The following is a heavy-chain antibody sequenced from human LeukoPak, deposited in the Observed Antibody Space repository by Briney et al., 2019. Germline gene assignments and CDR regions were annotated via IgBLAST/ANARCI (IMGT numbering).Heavy chain of an antibody. CDR2: IIPIFCTA. V-gene: IGHV1-69*05. CDR1: GGTFSSYA. J-gene: IGHJ4*02. Sequence: SVKVSCKASGGTFSSYAISWVRQAPGQGLEWMGGIIPIFCTANYEQKFQGRVTITTDESTSTAYMELSILRSEDTAVYYCARVRDGLQLPYYVVYCGQGTLVTVSS. CDR3: ARVRDGLQLPYYVVY. D-gene: IGHD5-24*01.